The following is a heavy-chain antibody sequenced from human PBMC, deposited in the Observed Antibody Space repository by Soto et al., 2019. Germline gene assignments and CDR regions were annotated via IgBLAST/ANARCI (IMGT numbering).Heavy chain of an antibody. CDR3: AVTMVRGVSMFYYYYGMDV. CDR2: IIPIFGTA. J-gene: IGHJ6*02. V-gene: IGHV1-69*01. D-gene: IGHD3-10*01. Sequence: QVQLVQSGAEVKKPGSSVKVSCKASGGTFSSYAISWVRQAPGQGLEWMGGIIPIFGTANYAQKFRGSVKITADESTSKAYMELSSLRSEDTAVYYCAVTMVRGVSMFYYYYGMDVWGQGTTVTVSS. CDR1: GGTFSSYA.